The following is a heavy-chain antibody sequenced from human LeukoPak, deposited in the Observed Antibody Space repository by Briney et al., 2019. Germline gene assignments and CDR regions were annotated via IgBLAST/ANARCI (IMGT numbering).Heavy chain of an antibody. CDR3: ARQSIAAAGTFGY. D-gene: IGHD6-13*01. CDR2: IYPGDSDT. Sequence: GESLRISCKGSGYSFTSYWIGWVRQMPGKGLEWMGIIYPGDSDTRYSPSFQGQVTISADKSISTAYLQWSSLKASDTAMYYCARQSIAAAGTFGYWGQGTLVTVSS. CDR1: GYSFTSYW. V-gene: IGHV5-51*01. J-gene: IGHJ4*02.